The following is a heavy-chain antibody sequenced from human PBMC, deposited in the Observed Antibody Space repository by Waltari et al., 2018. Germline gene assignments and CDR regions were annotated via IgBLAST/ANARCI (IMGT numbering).Heavy chain of an antibody. CDR3: ARAKERGVATAGEAFDI. CDR2: IYHSGST. V-gene: IGHV4-38-2*01. D-gene: IGHD5-12*01. J-gene: IGHJ3*02. Sequence: QVQLQESGPGLVKPSETLSLTCAVSGYSISSGYSWGWIRQPPGKGLEWIGSIYHSGSTYYNPSLKSRVTISVDTSKNQFSLKLSSVTAADTAVYYCARAKERGVATAGEAFDIWVQGTMVTVSS. CDR1: GYSISSGYS.